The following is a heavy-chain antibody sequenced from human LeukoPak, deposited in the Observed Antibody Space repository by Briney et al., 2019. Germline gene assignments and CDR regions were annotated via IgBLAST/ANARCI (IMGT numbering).Heavy chain of an antibody. J-gene: IGHJ4*02. V-gene: IGHV3-66*01. Sequence: GGSLRLSCAASGFIVSGNYMSWVRQAPGKGLEWVSVIYSAGSTYYADSVKGRFTISRDISKNTVYLQMSSLIAEDTAVYYCAKAGGSGWYGYWGQGSLVTVSS. CDR3: AKAGGSGWYGY. CDR1: GFIVSGNY. CDR2: IYSAGST. D-gene: IGHD6-19*01.